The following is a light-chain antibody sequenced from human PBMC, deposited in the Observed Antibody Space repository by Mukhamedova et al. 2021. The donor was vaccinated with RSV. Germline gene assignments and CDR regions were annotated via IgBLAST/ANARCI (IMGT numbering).Light chain of an antibody. CDR3: QQYNNWPPYT. CDR1: QSVSSN. V-gene: IGKV3-15*01. CDR2: GAS. Sequence: LSCRASQSVSSNLAWYQQKPGQAPRLLIYGASTRATGIPARFSGSGSGTEFTLTISSLQSEDFAVYYCQQYNNWPPYTFCQGTKL. J-gene: IGKJ2*01.